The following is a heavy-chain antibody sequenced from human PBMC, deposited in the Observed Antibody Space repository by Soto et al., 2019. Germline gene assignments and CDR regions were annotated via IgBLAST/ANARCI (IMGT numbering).Heavy chain of an antibody. V-gene: IGHV3-33*01. CDR1: GFTFRSSG. CDR2: IWYDGSNK. J-gene: IGHJ5*02. D-gene: IGHD3-22*01. Sequence: PGGSLRLSCAASGFTFRSSGMHWVRQAPGKGLEWVAVIWYDGSNKYYADSVKGRFTISRDNSKNTLYLQMNSLRAEDTAVYYCARDTYDSSGPSLADPWGQGTLVTVSS. CDR3: ARDTYDSSGPSLADP.